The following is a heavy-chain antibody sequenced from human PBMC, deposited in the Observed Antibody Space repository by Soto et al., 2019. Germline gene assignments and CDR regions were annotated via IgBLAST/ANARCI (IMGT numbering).Heavy chain of an antibody. CDR3: AKDKGDPRDYDIVTGYAFDI. D-gene: IGHD3-9*01. Sequence: GGSLRLSCAASGFTFSSYAMSWVRQAPGKGLEWVSAISGSGGSTYYADSVKGRFTISRDNSKNTLYLQMNSLRAEDTAVYYCAKDKGDPRDYDIVTGYAFDIWGQGTMVTVSS. J-gene: IGHJ3*02. CDR1: GFTFSSYA. V-gene: IGHV3-23*01. CDR2: ISGSGGST.